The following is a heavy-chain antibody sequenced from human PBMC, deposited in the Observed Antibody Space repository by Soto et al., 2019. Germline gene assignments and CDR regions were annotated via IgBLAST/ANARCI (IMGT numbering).Heavy chain of an antibody. Sequence: QVQLQESGPGLVKPSETLSLTCTVSGGSISSYYWSWIRQPPGRGLQWIVYIYNTESTTYNYNPSLKSRVTISLDTSKNQFSLKLTSVTAADTAVYYCANGRVLYGSEYWGQGTLVTVSS. CDR2: IYNTESTTY. CDR1: GGSISSYY. V-gene: IGHV4-59*03. J-gene: IGHJ4*02. CDR3: ANGRVLYGSEY. D-gene: IGHD3-10*01.